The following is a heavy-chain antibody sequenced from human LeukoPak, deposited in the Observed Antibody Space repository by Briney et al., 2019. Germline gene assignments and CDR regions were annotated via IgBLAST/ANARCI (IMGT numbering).Heavy chain of an antibody. D-gene: IGHD6-25*01. CDR3: ATSDDAAGTS. J-gene: IGHJ5*02. CDR2: INQNGGVK. CDR1: GFTFSSFW. V-gene: IGHV3-7*01. Sequence: GESLRLSCAASGFTFSSFWMRWVRQAPGQGLDWVANINQNGGVKHYVNSVKGRFTISRDNAKNSLYLQMTSLRADDTAVYYCATSDDAAGTSWGQGTLVTVSS.